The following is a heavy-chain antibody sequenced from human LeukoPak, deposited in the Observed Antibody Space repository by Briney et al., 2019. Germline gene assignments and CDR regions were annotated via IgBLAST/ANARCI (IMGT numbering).Heavy chain of an antibody. CDR2: TRGSGSGMGSGS. CDR3: ARDDNWGFDY. D-gene: IGHD7-27*01. CDR1: GFAFSDYS. Sequence: PGGSLRLSCAASGFAFSDYSMNWVRQAPGKGREWIANTRGSGSGMGSGSYYAGAVQGRFTISRDNAKNSLYSQMNSLRAEDTAFYYCARDDNWGFDYWGQGALVTVSS. V-gene: IGHV3-21*05. J-gene: IGHJ4*02.